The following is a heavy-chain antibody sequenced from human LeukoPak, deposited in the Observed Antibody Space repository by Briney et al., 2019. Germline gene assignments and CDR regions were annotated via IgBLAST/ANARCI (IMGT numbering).Heavy chain of an antibody. Sequence: GGSLRLSCAASGFTFSSYGMHWVRQAPGKGLEWVAVIWYDGSNKYYADSVKGRFTISRDNSKNTLYLQMNSLRAEDTAVYYCAKVWTNGVPPDFDYWGQGTQVTVSS. CDR1: GFTFSSYG. CDR3: AKVWTNGVPPDFDY. CDR2: IWYDGSNK. J-gene: IGHJ4*02. D-gene: IGHD2-8*01. V-gene: IGHV3-30*02.